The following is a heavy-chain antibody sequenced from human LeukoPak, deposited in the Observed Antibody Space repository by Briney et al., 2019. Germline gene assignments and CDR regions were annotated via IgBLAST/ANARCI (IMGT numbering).Heavy chain of an antibody. CDR1: GFTVSSNY. D-gene: IGHD3-16*01. CDR2: IKSKTGGGTT. J-gene: IGHJ3*01. Sequence: GGSLRLSCAASGFTVSSNYMSWVRQAPGKGLEWVGRIKSKTGGGTTDYAAPVKGRFTISRDDSKNTLYLQMNSLKTEDTAVYYCTTGNLGNWGQGTMVTVSS. CDR3: TTGNLGN. V-gene: IGHV3-15*01.